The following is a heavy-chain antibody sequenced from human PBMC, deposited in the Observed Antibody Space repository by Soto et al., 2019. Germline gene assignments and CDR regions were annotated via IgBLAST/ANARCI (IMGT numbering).Heavy chain of an antibody. CDR2: IKQDGSEK. V-gene: IGHV3-7*01. J-gene: IGHJ6*02. D-gene: IGHD6-19*01. CDR3: ARDLAVAGTGDYYYGMDV. CDR1: GFTFSSYW. Sequence: GGSLRLSCAASGFTFSSYWMSWVRQAPGKGLEWVANIKQDGSEKYYVDSVKGRFTISRDNAKNTLYLQMNSLRAEDTAVYYCARDLAVAGTGDYYYGMDVWGQGTTVTVSS.